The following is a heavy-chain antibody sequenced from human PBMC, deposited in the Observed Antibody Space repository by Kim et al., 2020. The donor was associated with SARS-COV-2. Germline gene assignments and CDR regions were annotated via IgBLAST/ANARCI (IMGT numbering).Heavy chain of an antibody. Sequence: SETLSLTCAVYGGSFSGYYWSWIRQPPGKGLEWIGEINHSGSTNYNPSLKSRVTISVDTSKNQFSLKLSSVTAADTAVYYCARLRYCSGGSCLRGQYFQHWGQGTLVTVSS. CDR2: INHSGST. D-gene: IGHD2-15*01. V-gene: IGHV4-34*01. CDR3: ARLRYCSGGSCLRGQYFQH. CDR1: GGSFSGYY. J-gene: IGHJ1*01.